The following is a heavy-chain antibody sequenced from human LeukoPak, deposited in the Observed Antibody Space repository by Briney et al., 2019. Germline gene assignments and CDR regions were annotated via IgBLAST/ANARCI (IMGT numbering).Heavy chain of an antibody. CDR2: ISGSGGST. CDR3: AKGFTQLELEYYFDY. D-gene: IGHD1-1*01. CDR1: GFTFSSYA. V-gene: IGHV3-23*01. J-gene: IGHJ4*02. Sequence: GGSLRLSCAASGFTFSSYAMSWVRQAPGKGLEWVSAISGSGGSTYYADSVKGRFTISRDNSKNTLYLQMNSLRAEDTAVYYCAKGFTQLELEYYFDYWGQGTLVTVSS.